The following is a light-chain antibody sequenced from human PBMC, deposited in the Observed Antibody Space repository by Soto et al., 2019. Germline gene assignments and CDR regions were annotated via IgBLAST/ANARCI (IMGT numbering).Light chain of an antibody. J-gene: IGKJ1*01. V-gene: IGKV3-15*01. CDR1: QSVSSN. CDR2: GAS. Sequence: EIVMTQSAATLSVSPGERATLSCRASQSVSSNLAWYQQKPGQAPRLLIYGASTRTTGIPARFSGSGSGTEFTLTISSLQSEDFAAYYCQQYNNWPPWTFGQGTKVEIK. CDR3: QQYNNWPPWT.